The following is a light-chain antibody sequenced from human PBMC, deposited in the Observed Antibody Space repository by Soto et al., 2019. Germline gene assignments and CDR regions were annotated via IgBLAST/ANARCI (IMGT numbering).Light chain of an antibody. J-gene: IGKJ3*01. V-gene: IGKV3-20*01. Sequence: EMVLTQSPGTMSLSPGERATLSCRASQSVSSSYLAWYQQKPGQAPRLLIYGASSRATGIPDRFSGSGSGTDFTLTISRLEPEDLAVYYCQQYGSSPLFTFGPATKVDIK. CDR2: GAS. CDR1: QSVSSSY. CDR3: QQYGSSPLFT.